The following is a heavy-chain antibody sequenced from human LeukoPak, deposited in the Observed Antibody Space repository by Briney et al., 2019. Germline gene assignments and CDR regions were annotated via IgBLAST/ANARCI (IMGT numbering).Heavy chain of an antibody. J-gene: IGHJ6*03. D-gene: IGHD6-19*01. CDR3: ARDQQWDYYYMDV. CDR1: GYTFTGYY. V-gene: IGHV1-2*02. Sequence: ASVKVSCKASGYTFTGYYMHWVRQAPGKGLEWMGWINPNSGGTNYAQKFQGRVTMTRDTSINTAYMELSRLRSDDTAVYYCARDQQWDYYYMDVWGKGTTVTLSS. CDR2: INPNSGGT.